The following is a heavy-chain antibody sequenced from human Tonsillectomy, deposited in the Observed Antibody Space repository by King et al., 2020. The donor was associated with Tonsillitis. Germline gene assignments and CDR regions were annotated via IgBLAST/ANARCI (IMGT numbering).Heavy chain of an antibody. CDR1: GFTFSSYD. J-gene: IGHJ4*02. D-gene: IGHD5-18*01. CDR3: VRGDTAMDAFDY. Sequence: EVQLVESGGGLVQPGGSLRLSCAASGFTFSSYDMHWVRQATGKGLEWVSAIGTAGDTYYPGSVKGRFTISRENAKNSLYLQMNSLRAGDTAVYYCVRGDTAMDAFDYWGQGTLVTVSS. V-gene: IGHV3-13*04. CDR2: IGTAGDT.